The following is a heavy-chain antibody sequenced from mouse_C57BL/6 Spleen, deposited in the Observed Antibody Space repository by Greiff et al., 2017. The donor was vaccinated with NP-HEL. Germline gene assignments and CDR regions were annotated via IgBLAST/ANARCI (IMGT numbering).Heavy chain of an antibody. J-gene: IGHJ3*01. D-gene: IGHD3-2*02. Sequence: QVQLQQPGAELVRPGPSVKLSCKASGYTFTSYWMHWVKQRPGQGLEWIGVIDPSDSYTNYNQKFKGKATLTVDTSSSTAYMQLSSLTSEDSAVYYCARDSSGLPWFAYWGQGTLVTVSA. CDR3: ARDSSGLPWFAY. V-gene: IGHV1-59*01. CDR1: GYTFTSYW. CDR2: IDPSDSYT.